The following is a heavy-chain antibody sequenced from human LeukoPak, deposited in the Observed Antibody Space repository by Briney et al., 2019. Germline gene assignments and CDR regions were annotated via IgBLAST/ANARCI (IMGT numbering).Heavy chain of an antibody. V-gene: IGHV4-59*01. CDR2: IYYSGST. CDR3: ARARNIAAAGTYAFDI. D-gene: IGHD6-13*01. J-gene: IGHJ3*02. Sequence: SETLSLTCTVSGGSISSYYWSWIRQPPGKGLERIGYIYYSGSTNYNPSLKSRVTISVDTSKNQFSLKLSSVTAADTAVYYCARARNIAAAGTYAFDIWGQGTMVTVSS. CDR1: GGSISSYY.